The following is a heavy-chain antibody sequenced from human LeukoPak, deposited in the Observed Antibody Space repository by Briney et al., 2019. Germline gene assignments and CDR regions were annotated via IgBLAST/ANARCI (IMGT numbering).Heavy chain of an antibody. D-gene: IGHD6-13*01. V-gene: IGHV4-59*01. CDR3: ARDALYSSSWSGVDAFDI. J-gene: IGHJ3*02. Sequence: SETLSLTCTVSGGSISSYYWSWIRQPPGKGLEWIGYIYYSGSTNYNPSLKSRVTISVDTSKNQFSLKLSSVTAADTAVYYCARDALYSSSWSGVDAFDIWGQGTMVTVSS. CDR1: GGSISSYY. CDR2: IYYSGST.